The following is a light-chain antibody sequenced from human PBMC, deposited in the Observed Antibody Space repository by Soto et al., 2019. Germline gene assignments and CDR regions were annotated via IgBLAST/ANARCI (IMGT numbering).Light chain of an antibody. CDR2: ANN. Sequence: QSALTQPPSVSGSPGQGVTISCTGSSSNIGAGYDVHWYHQLPGTAPKLLIYANNNRPSGVPDRFSGSKSGTSASLAITGLQAEDEADYYCQSYDSSLSGYVFGSGTKVTVL. V-gene: IGLV1-40*01. CDR3: QSYDSSLSGYV. J-gene: IGLJ1*01. CDR1: SSNIGAGYD.